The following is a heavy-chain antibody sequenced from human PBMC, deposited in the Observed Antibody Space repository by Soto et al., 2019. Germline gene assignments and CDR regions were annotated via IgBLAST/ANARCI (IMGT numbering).Heavy chain of an antibody. CDR3: ARESLMANDAFDL. CDR2: IHWSGTSN. CDR1: GFAFGSHG. V-gene: IGHV3-20*04. Sequence: EVQLVEFGGGVVRPGGSLRLSCVASGFAFGSHGMAWVRQAPGKGLEWGCGIHWSGTSNVYADSVKGRFTISRDNAKNSMSLEMNSLRVEETALYYCARESLMANDAFDLWGQGTLVTVSS. J-gene: IGHJ3*01. D-gene: IGHD5-12*01.